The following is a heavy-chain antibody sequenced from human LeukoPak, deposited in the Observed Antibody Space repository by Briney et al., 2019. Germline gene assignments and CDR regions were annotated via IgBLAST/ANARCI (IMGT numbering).Heavy chain of an antibody. D-gene: IGHD3-10*01. CDR3: ARAGDYYGSGSWDH. CDR2: IYTSGST. J-gene: IGHJ4*02. Sequence: SETLSLTCTVSGGSISSYYWSWIRQPAGKGLEWIGRIYTSGSTNYNPSLKSRVTISVDKSKNQFSLKLSSVTAADTAVYYCARAGDYYGSGSWDHWGQGTLVTVSS. V-gene: IGHV4-4*07. CDR1: GGSISSYY.